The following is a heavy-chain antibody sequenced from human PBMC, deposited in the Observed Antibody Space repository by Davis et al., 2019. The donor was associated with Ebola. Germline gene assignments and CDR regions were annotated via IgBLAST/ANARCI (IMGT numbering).Heavy chain of an antibody. V-gene: IGHV1-46*01. CDR2: INPSGGST. Sequence: ASVKVSCKASGYTFTSYYMHWVRQAPGQGLEWMGIINPSGGSTSYAQKFQGRVTMTRDTSTSTVYMELSSLRSEDTAVYYCARRGIVGATGIYYYGMDVWGQGTTVTVSS. J-gene: IGHJ6*02. CDR1: GYTFTSYY. D-gene: IGHD1-26*01. CDR3: ARRGIVGATGIYYYGMDV.